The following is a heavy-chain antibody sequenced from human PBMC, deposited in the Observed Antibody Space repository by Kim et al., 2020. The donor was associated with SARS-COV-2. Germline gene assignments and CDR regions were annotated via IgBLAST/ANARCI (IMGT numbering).Heavy chain of an antibody. J-gene: IGHJ4*02. CDR3: ARVVGGNYAFDY. CDR1: GYTFINSG. V-gene: IGHV1-3*01. CDR2: ISVSNSDT. Sequence: ASVKVSCKASGYTFINSGIHWLRQAPGQRLEWIGYISVSNSDTQYAQRFSGRVTITTDISTTTGYMELRSLKSEDTAVYYCARVVGGNYAFDYRGQGTLVHVSP. D-gene: IGHD1-26*01.